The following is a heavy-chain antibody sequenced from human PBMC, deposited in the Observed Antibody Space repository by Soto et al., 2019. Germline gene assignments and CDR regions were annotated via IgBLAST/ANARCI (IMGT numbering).Heavy chain of an antibody. V-gene: IGHV3-30*03. D-gene: IGHD6-13*01. CDR1: GFTFSSYG. Sequence: LRLSCAASGFTFSSYGMHWVRQAPGKGLEWVAVISYDGSNKYYADSVKGRFTISRDNSKNTLYLQMNSLRAEDTAVYYCARPRIAAAGTYDAFDIWGQGTMVTVSS. CDR2: ISYDGSNK. CDR3: ARPRIAAAGTYDAFDI. J-gene: IGHJ3*02.